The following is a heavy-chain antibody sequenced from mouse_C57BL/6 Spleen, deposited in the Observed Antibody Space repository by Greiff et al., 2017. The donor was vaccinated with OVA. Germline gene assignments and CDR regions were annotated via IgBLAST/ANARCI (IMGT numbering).Heavy chain of an antibody. CDR3: ASDGYSY. V-gene: IGHV3-6*01. CDR2: ISYDGSN. CDR1: GYSITSGYY. J-gene: IGHJ2*01. Sequence: DVKLQESGPGLVKPSQSLSLTCSVTGYSITSGYYWNWIRQFPGNKLEWMGYISYDGSNNYNPSLKNRISITRDTSKNQFFLKLNSVTTEDTATYYCASDGYSYWGQGTTLTVSS. D-gene: IGHD2-3*01.